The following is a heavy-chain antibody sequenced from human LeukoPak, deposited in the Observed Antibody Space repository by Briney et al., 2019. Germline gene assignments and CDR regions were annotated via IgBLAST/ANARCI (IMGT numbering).Heavy chain of an antibody. CDR2: IRYDGTDK. D-gene: IGHD5-18*01. Sequence: GGSLRLSCAASGFTFSRYAMHWVRQAPGKGLEWVASIRYDGTDKYYQDSVKGRFTISRDNSKNALYLQMHSLRADDTAVYFCAKTPRGYSYVPDYWGQGTLVTVSS. CDR3: AKTPRGYSYVPDY. V-gene: IGHV3-30*02. CDR1: GFTFSRYA. J-gene: IGHJ4*02.